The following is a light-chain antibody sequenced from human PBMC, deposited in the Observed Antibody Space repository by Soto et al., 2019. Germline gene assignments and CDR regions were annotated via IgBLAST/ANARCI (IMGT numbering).Light chain of an antibody. V-gene: IGLV2-8*01. Sequence: QSVLTQPPSASGTPGQSVTISCTGTSCDVGKYAYVSWFQHHPGNAPKLILDELRKRASGVPDRCSGSKSGSTASLTVSRPQNEDESDYSCNAYGAVSYVFGTGTKVTVL. CDR3: NAYGAVSYV. J-gene: IGLJ1*01. CDR1: SCDVGKYAY. CDR2: ELR.